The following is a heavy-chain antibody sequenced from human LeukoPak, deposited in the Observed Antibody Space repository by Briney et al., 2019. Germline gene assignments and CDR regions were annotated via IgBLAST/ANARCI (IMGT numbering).Heavy chain of an antibody. D-gene: IGHD6-13*01. V-gene: IGHV3-21*01. CDR1: GFTFSSYS. Sequence: GGSLRLSCAASGFTFSSYSMNWVRQAPGKGLEWVSSISSSGSYIYYADSVKGRFTISRDNAKNSLYLQMNSLRAEDTAVYYCARDRGIGSSSWYPLDYWGQGTLVTVSS. CDR3: ARDRGIGSSSWYPLDY. J-gene: IGHJ4*02. CDR2: ISSSGSYI.